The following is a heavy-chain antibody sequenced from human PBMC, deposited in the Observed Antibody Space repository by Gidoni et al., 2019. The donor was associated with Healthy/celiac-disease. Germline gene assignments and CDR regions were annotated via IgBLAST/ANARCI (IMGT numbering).Heavy chain of an antibody. J-gene: IGHJ6*02. CDR3: ASPGITGTTAAPVTYYYYYGMDV. D-gene: IGHD1-20*01. CDR2: IYSGGST. V-gene: IGHV3-53*01. CDR1: GFTVSSNY. Sequence: EVQLVESGGGLIQPGGSLRLSCAASGFTVSSNYMSWVRQAPGKGLEWVSVIYSGGSTYYADSVKGRFTISRDNSKNTLYLQMNSLRAEDTAVYYCASPGITGTTAAPVTYYYYYGMDVWGQGTTVTVSS.